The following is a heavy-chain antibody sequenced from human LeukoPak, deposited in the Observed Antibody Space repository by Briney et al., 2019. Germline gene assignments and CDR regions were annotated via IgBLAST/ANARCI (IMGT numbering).Heavy chain of an antibody. CDR2: IHYTGST. V-gene: IGHV4-59*01. J-gene: IGHJ5*02. CDR1: GGSINSYY. D-gene: IGHD3-10*01. CDR3: ARGGYYGSGNDFRFDP. Sequence: ETLSLTCTVSGGSINSYYWSWIRQPPGKGLECIGYIHYTGSTNYNPSLKSRVTISVETSKNQFSLKLKSVTAADTAVYYCARGGYYGSGNDFRFDPWGQGTLVTVSS.